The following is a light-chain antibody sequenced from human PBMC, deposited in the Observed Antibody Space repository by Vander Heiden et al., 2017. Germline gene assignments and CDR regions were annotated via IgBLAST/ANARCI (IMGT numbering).Light chain of an antibody. CDR3: SSYTTSGTLL. V-gene: IGLV2-14*01. CDR1: SSDVGGYNC. J-gene: IGLJ2*01. CDR2: DVT. Sequence: SALTQPASVSGSPGQSITISCTGTSSDVGGYNCVSWYQQHPGKAPKLMIYDVTNRPSGVSNRFSGSKSGNAASLTISGLQAEDEADYYCSSYTTSGTLLFGGGTKLTVL.